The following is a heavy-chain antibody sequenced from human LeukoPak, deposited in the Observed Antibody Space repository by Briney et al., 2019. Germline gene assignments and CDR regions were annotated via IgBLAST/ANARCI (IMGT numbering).Heavy chain of an antibody. J-gene: IGHJ4*02. CDR1: GFTFSNYA. CDR3: ARDLHGDEVFDY. CDR2: IGSNGDDK. D-gene: IGHD5-24*01. Sequence: GGSLRLSCAVSGFTFSNYAINWLRQAPGKGLEWLSYIGSNGDDKLYADSVKGRFTISRDDAKNSVYLQMNSLRDEDTALYYCARDLHGDEVFDYWGQGTLVTVSS. V-gene: IGHV3-48*03.